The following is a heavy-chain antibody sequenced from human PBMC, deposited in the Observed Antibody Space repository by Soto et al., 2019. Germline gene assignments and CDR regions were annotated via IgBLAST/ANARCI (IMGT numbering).Heavy chain of an antibody. D-gene: IGHD3-16*01. Sequence: PSETLSLTCTVSGDSVTNLPYYWSWIRQPPGKGPEWIGYFLHTGDTDYNPSLRSRVTISLDASRNQFSLKLSSVTAADAALYYCVGGGDQYKTGYWGQGALVTVSS. CDR2: FLHTGDT. V-gene: IGHV4-61*01. CDR1: GDSVTNLPYY. CDR3: VGGGDQYKTGY. J-gene: IGHJ4*02.